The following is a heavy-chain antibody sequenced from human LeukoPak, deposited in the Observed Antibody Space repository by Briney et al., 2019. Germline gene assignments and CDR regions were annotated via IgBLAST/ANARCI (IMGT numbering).Heavy chain of an antibody. Sequence: SQTLSLTCTVSGGSIRSGDYSWNWIRQHPGKGLEWIGYIYYSGSTYYNPSLTSRVTMSVDTSKNQFSLKLSSVTAADTAVYYCARERTPRYYYDSSPYPVAYWGQGTLVTVSS. V-gene: IGHV4-31*03. CDR1: GGSIRSGDYS. D-gene: IGHD3-22*01. CDR3: ARERTPRYYYDSSPYPVAY. J-gene: IGHJ4*02. CDR2: IYYSGST.